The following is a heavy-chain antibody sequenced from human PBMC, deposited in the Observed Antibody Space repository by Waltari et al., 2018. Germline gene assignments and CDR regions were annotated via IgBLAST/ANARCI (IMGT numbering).Heavy chain of an antibody. Sequence: EVQVVESGGGLVQPGGSLKLACATPGFGFRGCSIHWVRQTSGKGLEWVGRIRREPYNYATAYSASVKGRFTISRDDSKNTAFLQMNSLMTEDTAVYYCSGGEVTGTDFWGQGTLVTVSS. V-gene: IGHV3-73*01. D-gene: IGHD6-19*01. CDR2: IRREPYNYAT. CDR1: GFGFRGCS. J-gene: IGHJ4*02. CDR3: SGGEVTGTDF.